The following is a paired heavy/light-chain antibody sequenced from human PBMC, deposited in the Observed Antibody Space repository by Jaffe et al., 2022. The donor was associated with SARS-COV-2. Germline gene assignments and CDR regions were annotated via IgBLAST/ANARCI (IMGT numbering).Heavy chain of an antibody. J-gene: IGHJ4*02. CDR1: GDSMNNYC. V-gene: IGHV4-59*08. Sequence: QVQLQESGPGLVKPSETLSLTCSVSGDSMNNYCWIWIRQPPGKGLEWIGHIYYTGSTSYNPSLRSRVTISMVTSNNQFSLRLTSLTAADTAVYYCARQKVGENTPIDSWGQGTLVTVSS. CDR2: IYYTGST. D-gene: IGHD1-26*01. CDR3: ARQKVGENTPIDS.
Light chain of an antibody. CDR3: QQYYSSFRT. CDR1: PSVLYRPNNRNY. Sequence: DIVMTQSPDSLAVPLGERATINCKSSPSVLYRPNNRNYLCWYQQKPGQPPKLIISWASARESGVPERFSGSGSGTDFTLTISSLQAEDVAVYYCQQYYSSFRTFGQGTKVEIK. J-gene: IGKJ1*01. CDR2: WAS. V-gene: IGKV4-1*01.